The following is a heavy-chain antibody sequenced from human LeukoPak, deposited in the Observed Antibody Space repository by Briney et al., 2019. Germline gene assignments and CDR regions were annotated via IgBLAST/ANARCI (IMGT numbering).Heavy chain of an antibody. CDR3: ARRGRPYYYDSSGMNYFDY. Sequence: ASVEVSCKASGYTFTSFDINWVRQATGQGVEWMGWMNPNSGNTGYAQKFQGRVTITRNTSISTAYMELSRPRSDDTAVYYCARRGRPYYYDSSGMNYFDYWGQGTLVTVSS. J-gene: IGHJ4*02. V-gene: IGHV1-8*03. CDR2: MNPNSGNT. D-gene: IGHD3-22*01. CDR1: GYTFTSFD.